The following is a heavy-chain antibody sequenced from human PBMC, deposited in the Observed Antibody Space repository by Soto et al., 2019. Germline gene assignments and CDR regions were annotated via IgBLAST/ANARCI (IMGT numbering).Heavy chain of an antibody. J-gene: IGHJ5*02. CDR1: KSIFTGYG. V-gene: IGHV3-30*02. CDR2: IRFDGTDA. CDR3: AKDAVPYNGEWDWFDL. Sequence: GGSLRLSCAASKSIFTGYGMHWVRQTPGKGLEWVAAIRFDGTDAHYADSVKGRFTVSRDDSKNTLYLQMSGLRVDDTALYYCAKDAVPYNGEWDWFDLWGQGTLVTVSS. D-gene: IGHD3-10*01.